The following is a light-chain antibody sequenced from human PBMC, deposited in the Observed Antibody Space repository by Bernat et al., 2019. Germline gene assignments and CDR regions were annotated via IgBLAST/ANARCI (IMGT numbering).Light chain of an antibody. V-gene: IGKV3-20*01. Sequence: EIVLTQSPGTLSLSPGERATLSCRASQSVSSSYLAWYQQKPGQAPRLLIYGASSRATGIPDRFSGSGSGTDFTLTISRLEPEDFAVYYCPQYGSSPMYTFGQGTQLEI. CDR3: PQYGSSPMYT. CDR1: QSVSSSY. CDR2: GAS. J-gene: IGKJ2*01.